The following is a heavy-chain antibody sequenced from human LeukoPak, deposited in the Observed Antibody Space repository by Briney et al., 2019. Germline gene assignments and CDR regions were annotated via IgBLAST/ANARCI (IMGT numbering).Heavy chain of an antibody. D-gene: IGHD3-22*01. CDR3: ASYDGSGFKYHFDY. Sequence: GGSLRLSCAASGFTFSSYSMNWVCQAPGKGLEWVSSISSSSRYIYYADSVKGRFTISRDNAKNSLYLQMNSLRAEDTAVYYCASYDGSGFKYHFDYWGQGTLVTVSS. CDR1: GFTFSSYS. V-gene: IGHV3-21*01. CDR2: ISSSSRYI. J-gene: IGHJ4*02.